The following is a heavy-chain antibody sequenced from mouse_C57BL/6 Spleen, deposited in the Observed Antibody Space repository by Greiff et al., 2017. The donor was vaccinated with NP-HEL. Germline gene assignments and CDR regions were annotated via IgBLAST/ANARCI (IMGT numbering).Heavy chain of an antibody. CDR2: INPNNGGT. V-gene: IGHV1-22*01. CDR3: ARGAYYGNYVGY. Sequence: EVQLQQSGPELVKPGASVKMSCKASGYTFTDYNMHWVKQSHGKSLEWIGYINPNNGGTSYNQKFKGKATLTVNKSSSTAYMELRSLTSEDSAVYYCARGAYYGNYVGYWGQGTTLTVSS. D-gene: IGHD2-10*01. CDR1: GYTFTDYN. J-gene: IGHJ2*01.